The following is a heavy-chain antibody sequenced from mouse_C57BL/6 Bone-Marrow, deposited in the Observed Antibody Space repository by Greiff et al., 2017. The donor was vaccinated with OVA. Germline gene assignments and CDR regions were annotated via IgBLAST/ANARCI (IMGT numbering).Heavy chain of an antibody. V-gene: IGHV14-4*01. CDR3: TTFFYYGSSPPWYFDV. Sequence: EVQLQQSGAELVRPGASVKLSCTASGFNIKDDYMHWVKQRPEQGLEWIGWIDPENGDTEYASKFQGKATITADTSSNTAYLQLSSLTSEDTAVYYCTTFFYYGSSPPWYFDVWGTGTTVTVSS. D-gene: IGHD1-1*01. CDR1: GFNIKDDY. CDR2: IDPENGDT. J-gene: IGHJ1*03.